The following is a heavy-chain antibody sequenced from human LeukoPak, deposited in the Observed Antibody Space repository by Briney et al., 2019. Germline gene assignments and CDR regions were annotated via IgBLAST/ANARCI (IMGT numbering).Heavy chain of an antibody. CDR1: GGSTSSSSYY. J-gene: IGHJ5*02. V-gene: IGHV4-39*01. Sequence: SETLSLTCILSGGSTSSSSYYWGWIRQPPGKGLEWIGSIYFSGSTYYNPSLKSRVTISVDTFKNECSRKLGSVTAADTAVYYYWTGFDPWGQGTLVTVSS. D-gene: IGHD1-1*01. CDR2: IYFSGST. CDR3: WTGFDP.